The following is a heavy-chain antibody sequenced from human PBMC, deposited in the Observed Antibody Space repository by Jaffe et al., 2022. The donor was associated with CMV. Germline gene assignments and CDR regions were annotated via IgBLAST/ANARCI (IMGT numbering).Heavy chain of an antibody. V-gene: IGHV3-11*06. D-gene: IGHD3-22*01. CDR2: ISSSSSYT. Sequence: QVQLVESGGGLVKPGGSLRLSCAASGFTFSDYYMSWIRQAPGKGLEWVSYISSSSSYTNYADSVKGRFTISRDNAKNSLYLQMNSLRAEDTAVYYCASGYYDSSGYSPSDAFDIWGQGTMVTVSS. J-gene: IGHJ3*02. CDR3: ASGYYDSSGYSPSDAFDI. CDR1: GFTFSDYY.